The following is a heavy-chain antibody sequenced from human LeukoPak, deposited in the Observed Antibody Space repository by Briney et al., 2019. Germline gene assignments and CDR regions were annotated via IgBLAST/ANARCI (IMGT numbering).Heavy chain of an antibody. CDR3: AKDRAGTPWAD. CDR2: INPGGITT. CDR1: GFTFTTYS. J-gene: IGHJ4*02. V-gene: IGHV3-23*01. D-gene: IGHD1-1*01. Sequence: QPGGSLRLSCAASGFTFTTYSMTWVRQAPGKGLEWVATINPGGITTYYADSVKGRFTISRDNSKNTVSLQTDSLRGHDQAVFYCAKDRAGTPWADWGQGTLVTVSS.